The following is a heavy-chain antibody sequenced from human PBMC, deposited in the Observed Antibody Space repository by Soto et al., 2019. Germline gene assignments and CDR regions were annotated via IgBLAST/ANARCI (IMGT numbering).Heavy chain of an antibody. D-gene: IGHD2-2*01. J-gene: IGHJ3*02. CDR1: GYTFTSYG. V-gene: IGHV1-18*04. CDR2: ISAYNGNT. CDR3: ARDWGDRCSSTSCYLSGPYAFDI. Sequence: GASVKVSCKASGYTFTSYGISWVRQAPGQGLEWMGWISAYNGNTNYAQKLQGRVTMTTDTSTSTAYMELRSLRSDDTAVYYCARDWGDRCSSTSCYLSGPYAFDIWGQGTMVTVSS.